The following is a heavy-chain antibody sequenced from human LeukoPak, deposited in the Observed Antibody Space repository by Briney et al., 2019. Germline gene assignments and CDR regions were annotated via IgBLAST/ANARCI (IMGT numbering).Heavy chain of an antibody. CDR2: IYYSGTT. J-gene: IGHJ4*02. V-gene: IGHV4-30-4*07. CDR1: GGSISSGGYS. CDR3: ARLAGGADY. Sequence: SETLSLTCAVSGGSISSGGYSWTWIRQPPGKGLECIGHIYYSGTTYYNPSLKSRVTISVDTSKNQFSLKLSSVTAADTAVYYCARLAGGADYWGQGTLVTVSS. D-gene: IGHD3-10*01.